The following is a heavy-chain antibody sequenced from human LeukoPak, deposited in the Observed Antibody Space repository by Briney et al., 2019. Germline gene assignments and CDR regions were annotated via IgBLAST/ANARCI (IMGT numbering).Heavy chain of an antibody. D-gene: IGHD3/OR15-3a*01. CDR2: IYVSGST. Sequence: PSETLSLTCTVSGGSVSIGSYYWSWIRQPAGKGPEWIGRIYVSGSTDYNPSLESRVTILKDMSKNQVYLRLSSVTAADTAIYYCARSNDFWTGYFEKWGQGTLVTVSS. CDR3: ARSNDFWTGYFEK. CDR1: GGSVSIGSYY. J-gene: IGHJ4*02. V-gene: IGHV4-61*02.